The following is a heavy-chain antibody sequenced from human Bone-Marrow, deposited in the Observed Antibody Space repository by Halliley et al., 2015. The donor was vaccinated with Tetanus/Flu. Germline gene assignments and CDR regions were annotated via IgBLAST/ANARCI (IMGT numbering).Heavy chain of an antibody. CDR1: GGSFSGYS. Sequence: TLSLTCAVYGGSFSGYSWSWIRPPPGKGLEWIGEINHSGSTNYNPSLKSRVTISADTSKNQFALKLSSVTAADTAVYYCARGAGGLFIFVAPFDYWXXGTLVTVSS. CDR3: ARGAGGLFIFVAPFDY. D-gene: IGHD3-3*01. CDR2: INHSGST. J-gene: IGHJ4*02. V-gene: IGHV4-34*01.